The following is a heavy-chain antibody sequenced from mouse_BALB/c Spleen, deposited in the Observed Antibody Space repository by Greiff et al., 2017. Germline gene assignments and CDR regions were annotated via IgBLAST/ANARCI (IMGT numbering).Heavy chain of an antibody. V-gene: IGHV5-6-5*01. CDR3: ARGGAHITTVVARGKYYAMDY. J-gene: IGHJ4*01. CDR1: GFTFSSYA. CDR2: ISSGGST. D-gene: IGHD1-1*01. Sequence: DVKLVESGGGLVKPGGSLKLSCAASGFTFSSYAMSWVRQTPEKRLEWVASISSGGSTYYPDSVKGRFTISRDNARNILYLQMSSLRSEDTAMYYCARGGAHITTVVARGKYYAMDYWGQGTSVTVSS.